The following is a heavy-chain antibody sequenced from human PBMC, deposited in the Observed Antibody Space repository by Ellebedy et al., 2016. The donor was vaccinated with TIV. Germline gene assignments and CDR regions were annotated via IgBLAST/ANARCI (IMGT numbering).Heavy chain of an antibody. Sequence: GESLKISCAASGFTFSDNYMSWIRQAPGKGLEWISFISIRSDHISYADSVKGRFTVSRDNAKNSLYLQMNSLRAEDTAVYYCARESSGSGSYYSDWGQGTLVTVSS. D-gene: IGHD3-10*01. CDR1: GFTFSDNY. V-gene: IGHV3-11*06. CDR2: ISIRSDHI. J-gene: IGHJ4*02. CDR3: ARESSGSGSYYSD.